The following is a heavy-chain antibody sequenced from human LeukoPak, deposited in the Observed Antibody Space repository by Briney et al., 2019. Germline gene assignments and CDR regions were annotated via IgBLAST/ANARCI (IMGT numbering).Heavy chain of an antibody. D-gene: IGHD6-19*01. CDR1: GYSFTSYW. V-gene: IGHV5-51*01. CDR2: IYPGDSDT. Sequence: GESLKISCKGSGYSFTSYWIGWVRQMPGKGLEWMGIIYPGDSDTRYSPSFQGQVTISADKSISTAYLQWSSLKASDTAMYYCARHPIPIAVAVYYFDYWGQGTLVTVSS. CDR3: ARHPIPIAVAVYYFDY. J-gene: IGHJ4*02.